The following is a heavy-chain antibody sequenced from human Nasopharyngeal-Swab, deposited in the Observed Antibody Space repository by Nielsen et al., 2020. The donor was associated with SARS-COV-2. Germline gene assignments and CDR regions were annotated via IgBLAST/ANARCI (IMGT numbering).Heavy chain of an antibody. V-gene: IGHV3-30-3*01. Sequence: GGSLRLSCAASGFTFSSYAMHWVRQAPGKGLEWLAVISYDGSNKYYADSVKGRFTISRDNSKNTLYLQMNSLRAEDTAVYYCARVGVGATGVSWNYFDYWGQGTLVTVSS. D-gene: IGHD1-26*01. CDR2: ISYDGSNK. J-gene: IGHJ4*02. CDR1: GFTFSSYA. CDR3: ARVGVGATGVSWNYFDY.